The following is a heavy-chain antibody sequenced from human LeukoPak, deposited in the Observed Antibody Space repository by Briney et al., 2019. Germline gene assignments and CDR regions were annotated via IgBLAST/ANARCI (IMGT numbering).Heavy chain of an antibody. V-gene: IGHV3-53*01. Sequence: GGSLRLSCAASGFAVGTNYMAWVRQAPGKGLEWVSIINSAGNTNYADSVRGRFTISRDKSKNTLYLQMNSLRAEDTAVYYCAKEMATTSGGWGQGTLVTVSS. CDR1: GFAVGTNY. J-gene: IGHJ4*02. CDR2: INSAGNT. CDR3: AKEMATTSGG. D-gene: IGHD5-24*01.